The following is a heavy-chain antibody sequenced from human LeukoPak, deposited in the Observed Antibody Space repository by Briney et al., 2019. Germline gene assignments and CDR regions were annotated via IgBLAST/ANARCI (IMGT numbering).Heavy chain of an antibody. D-gene: IGHD3-9*01. Sequence: PGGSLRLSCAASGFSFNDYWMTWVRQAPGKGLEWVANIKPDGSENYYVDSVKGRFTISRDNAKRSLYLQMNSLTAEDTAVYYCARDFLTGYFDYWGQGTLVTVSS. CDR1: GFSFNDYW. CDR3: ARDFLTGYFDY. J-gene: IGHJ4*02. V-gene: IGHV3-7*05. CDR2: IKPDGSEN.